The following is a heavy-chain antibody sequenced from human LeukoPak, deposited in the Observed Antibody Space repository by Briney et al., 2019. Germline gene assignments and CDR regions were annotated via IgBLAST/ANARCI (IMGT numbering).Heavy chain of an antibody. V-gene: IGHV1-69*13. Sequence: GASVKVSCKASGGTFSSYAISWVRQAPGQGLEWMGGIIPIFGTANYAQKFQGRVTIIADESTSTAYMELSSLRSEDTAVYYCARGRSEYSYGVYFYYYMDVWGKGTTVTISS. D-gene: IGHD5-18*01. CDR2: IIPIFGTA. J-gene: IGHJ6*03. CDR3: ARGRSEYSYGVYFYYYMDV. CDR1: GGTFSSYA.